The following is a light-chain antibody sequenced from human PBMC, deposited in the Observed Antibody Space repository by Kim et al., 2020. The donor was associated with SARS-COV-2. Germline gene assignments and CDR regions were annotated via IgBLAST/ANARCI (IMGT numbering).Light chain of an antibody. CDR3: QHYDSSSYP. J-gene: IGKJ2*01. CDR1: QSVSSSY. Sequence: EIVLTQSPGTLSLSPGERATLSCRASQSVSSSYLAWYQQKPGQAPRLLIYGASNRATGIPDRFAGSGSGTDFTLTITRLEPEDFAVYYCQHYDSSSYPFGQGTKLEI. V-gene: IGKV3-20*01. CDR2: GAS.